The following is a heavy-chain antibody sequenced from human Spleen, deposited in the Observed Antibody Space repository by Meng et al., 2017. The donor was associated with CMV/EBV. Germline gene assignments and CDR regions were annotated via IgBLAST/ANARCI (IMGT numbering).Heavy chain of an antibody. D-gene: IGHD2-15*01. J-gene: IGHJ5*02. CDR2: ISGSGGST. V-gene: IGHV3-23*01. Sequence: GESLKISCAASGFIFNSYAMSWVRQAPGKGLEWVSTISGSGGSTYYTDSVKGRFTISRDNAKNSLYLQMNSLRAEDTAVYYCAREVVVAAKRFDPWGQGTLVTVSS. CDR3: AREVVVAAKRFDP. CDR1: GFIFNSYA.